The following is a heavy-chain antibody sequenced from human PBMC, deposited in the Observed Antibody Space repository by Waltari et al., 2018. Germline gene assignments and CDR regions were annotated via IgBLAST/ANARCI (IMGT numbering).Heavy chain of an antibody. CDR3: TTDRGISVRPLFDR. V-gene: IGHV3-15*01. D-gene: IGHD6-6*01. Sequence: EVHLAESGGGLVNPGGSLSLSCAISGLSVRNAWVGWVRQAPGKGLEWIGRLKSKSAGGTTDFAAPVQGRFTISRDDSKNTMKLQMNSLKTEDTAVYYCTTDRGISVRPLFDRWGRGTLVTVSS. J-gene: IGHJ5*02. CDR1: GLSVRNAW. CDR2: LKSKSAGGTT.